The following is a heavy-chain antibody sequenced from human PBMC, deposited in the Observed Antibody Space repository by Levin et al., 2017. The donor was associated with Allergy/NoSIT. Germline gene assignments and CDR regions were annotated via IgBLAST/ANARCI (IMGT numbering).Heavy chain of an antibody. CDR3: AKGSGSDSADGTDV. J-gene: IGHJ6*01. D-gene: IGHD1-26*01. CDR1: GLTITYYA. CDR2: ISYDGKNK. Sequence: GGSLRLSCAASGLTITYYAMHWVRQAPGKGLEWVTSISYDGKNKFYADSVKGRFTISRDNSKNTLYLQMSSLRPEDTAFYYCAKGSGSDSADGTDVWGQGTTVTVSA. V-gene: IGHV3-30*04.